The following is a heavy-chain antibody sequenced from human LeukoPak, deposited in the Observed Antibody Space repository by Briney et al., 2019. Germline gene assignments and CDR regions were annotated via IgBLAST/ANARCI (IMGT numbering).Heavy chain of an antibody. CDR3: ARSIGYCSGGSCYSVRPSPAYGMDV. Sequence: PGGSLRLSCAASGFTISSYAISWVRQAPGKGLEWVSAISGSGGSTYYADSVKGRFTISRDNAKNSLYLQMNSLRAEDTAVYYCARSIGYCSGGSCYSVRPSPAYGMDVWGQGTTVTVSS. J-gene: IGHJ6*02. CDR1: GFTISSYA. D-gene: IGHD2-15*01. CDR2: ISGSGGST. V-gene: IGHV3-23*01.